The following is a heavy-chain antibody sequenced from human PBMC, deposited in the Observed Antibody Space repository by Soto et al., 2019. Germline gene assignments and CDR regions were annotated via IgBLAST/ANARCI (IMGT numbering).Heavy chain of an antibody. CDR3: ARGTNVLRLPTIGSDAFDI. V-gene: IGHV4-4*02. Sequence: SETLSLTCAVSGGSISSSNWWSWVRQPPGKGLEWIGEIYHSGSTNYNPSLKSRVTISVDKSKNQFSLKLSSVTAADTAVYYCARGTNVLRLPTIGSDAFDIWGQGTMVTVSS. CDR2: IYHSGST. CDR1: GGSISSSNW. D-gene: IGHD3-3*01. J-gene: IGHJ3*02.